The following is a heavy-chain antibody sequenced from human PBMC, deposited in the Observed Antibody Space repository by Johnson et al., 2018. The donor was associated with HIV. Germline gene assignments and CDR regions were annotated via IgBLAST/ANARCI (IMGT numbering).Heavy chain of an antibody. CDR2: ISYDGSNK. CDR1: GFAFSSYG. J-gene: IGHJ3*02. Sequence: VQLVESGGGVVQPGRSLRLSCAASGFAFSSYGMHWVRQAPGKGLEWVAVISYDGSNKYYADSVKGRFTISRDNSKNTLYLQMNSLRAEDTAVYYCASTEAGTRPTFEIWGQWTMVTVSS. V-gene: IGHV3-30*03. D-gene: IGHD6-13*01. CDR3: ASTEAGTRPTFEI.